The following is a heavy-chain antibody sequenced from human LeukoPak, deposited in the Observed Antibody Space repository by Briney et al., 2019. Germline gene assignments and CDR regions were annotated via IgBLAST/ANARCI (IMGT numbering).Heavy chain of an antibody. CDR1: GFTFSSCG. Sequence: GGSLRLSCAASGFTFSSCGMHWVRQAPGKGLEWVAFIRYDGSNKYYTDSVKGRFTISRDNSKNTLYLQMNSLRAEDTAVYYCAKVQSAALWFDPWGQGTLVTVSS. CDR2: IRYDGSNK. V-gene: IGHV3-30*02. CDR3: AKVQSAALWFDP. D-gene: IGHD6-13*01. J-gene: IGHJ5*02.